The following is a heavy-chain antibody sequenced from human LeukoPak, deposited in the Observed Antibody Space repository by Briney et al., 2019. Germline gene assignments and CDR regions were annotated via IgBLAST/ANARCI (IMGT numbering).Heavy chain of an antibody. J-gene: IGHJ4*02. CDR1: GGSFSGYY. CDR2: INHSGST. CDR3: ARGFVPAAISTPFDY. D-gene: IGHD2-2*02. V-gene: IGHV4-34*01. Sequence: DPSETLSLTCAVYGGSFSGYYWSWIRQPPGKGLEWIGEINHSGSTNYNPSLKSRVTISVDTSKNQFSLKLSSVTAADTAVYYCARGFVPAAISTPFDYWGQGTLVTVSS.